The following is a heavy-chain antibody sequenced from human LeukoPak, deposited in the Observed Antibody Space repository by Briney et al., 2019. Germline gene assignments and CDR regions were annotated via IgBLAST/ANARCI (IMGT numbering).Heavy chain of an antibody. J-gene: IGHJ4*02. D-gene: IGHD5-12*01. V-gene: IGHV3-23*01. CDR2: ISGSGGST. Sequence: GGSLRLSCAASGFTFSSHVMSWVRQAPGKGLEWVSVISGSGGSTYYADSVKGRFTISRDNSKNTLYLQMNSLRAEDTAVYYCAKDLTVARAGSLPLDYWGQGTLVTVSS. CDR3: AKDLTVARAGSLPLDY. CDR1: GFTFSSHV.